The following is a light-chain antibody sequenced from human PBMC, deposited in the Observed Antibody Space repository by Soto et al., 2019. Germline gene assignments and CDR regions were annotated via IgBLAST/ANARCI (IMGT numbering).Light chain of an antibody. V-gene: IGKV1-9*01. CDR3: QQLNSYPLT. CDR2: AAS. CDR1: QSISSW. J-gene: IGKJ4*01. Sequence: GDRVTITCRASQSISSWLAWYQQQPGKAPSLLIYAASTLQSGVPSRFSGSGSGTDFTLTISSLQPEDFATYFCQQLNSYPLTFGGGTKVDIK.